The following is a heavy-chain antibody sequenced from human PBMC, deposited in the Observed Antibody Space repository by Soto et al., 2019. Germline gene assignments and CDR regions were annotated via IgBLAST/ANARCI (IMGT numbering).Heavy chain of an antibody. Sequence: PSETLSLTCTVSGGSISSYYWSWIRQPPGKGLEWIGYIYYSGSTNYNPSLKSRVTISVDTSKNQFSLKLSSVTAADTAVYYCAGVIDFRSGYYLDYWGQGTLVTVSS. CDR2: IYYSGST. CDR1: GGSISSYY. V-gene: IGHV4-59*01. D-gene: IGHD3-3*01. CDR3: AGVIDFRSGYYLDY. J-gene: IGHJ4*02.